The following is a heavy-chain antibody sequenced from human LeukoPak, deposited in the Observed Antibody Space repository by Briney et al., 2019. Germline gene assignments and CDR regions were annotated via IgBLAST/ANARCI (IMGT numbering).Heavy chain of an antibody. CDR2: ISSSGSTI. J-gene: IGHJ4*02. CDR3: ARDYYGDYFSDY. D-gene: IGHD4-17*01. CDR1: GFTFTSHS. Sequence: EGSLRLSCAASGFTFTSHSMNWVRQAPGKGLEWVSYISSSGSTIYYADSVKGRFTISRDNAKNSLYLQMNSLRAEDTAVYYCARDYYGDYFSDYWGQGTLVTVSS. V-gene: IGHV3-48*01.